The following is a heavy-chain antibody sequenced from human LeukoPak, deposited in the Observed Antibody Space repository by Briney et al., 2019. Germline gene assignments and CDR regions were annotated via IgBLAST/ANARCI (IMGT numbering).Heavy chain of an antibody. V-gene: IGHV3-21*01. CDR3: ARARYDYYYGMDV. J-gene: IGHJ6*04. Sequence: GGSLRLSCAASGFTFSTYSMNWVRQAPGKGLEWVSSISSSSSYIYYADSVKGRFTISRDNAKNSLYLQMNSLRAEDTAVYYCARARYDYYYGMDVWAKGPRSPSPQ. CDR2: ISSSSSYI. CDR1: GFTFSTYS.